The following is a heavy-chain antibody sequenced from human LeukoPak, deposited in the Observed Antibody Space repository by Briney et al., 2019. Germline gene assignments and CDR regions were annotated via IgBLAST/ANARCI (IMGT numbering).Heavy chain of an antibody. CDR3: ARRSTETTVSVLFDY. CDR2: INHSGST. Sequence: SETLSLTCAVYGGSSSGYYWSWIRQPPGKGLEWIGKINHSGSTNYNPSLKSRVTISVDTSKNQFSLKLSSVTAADTAVYYCARRSTETTVSVLFDYWGQGTLVTVSS. J-gene: IGHJ4*02. D-gene: IGHD4-4*01. V-gene: IGHV4-34*01. CDR1: GGSSSGYY.